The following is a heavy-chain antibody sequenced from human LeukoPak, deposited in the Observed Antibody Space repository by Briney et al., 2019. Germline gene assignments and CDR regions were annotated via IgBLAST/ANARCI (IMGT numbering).Heavy chain of an antibody. V-gene: IGHV3-48*03. CDR1: GFTFTEYE. J-gene: IGHJ4*02. CDR2: ITNSGVTI. CDR3: ARGYGSGSYWVGFDY. D-gene: IGHD3-10*01. Sequence: GGSLILSCAASGFTFTEYEMNLVRQAPGKGLEWVSYITNSGVTIYYADSVRGRFTISRDNAKSSLYLQMDSLRAEDTAVYYCARGYGSGSYWVGFDYWGQGTLVTVSS.